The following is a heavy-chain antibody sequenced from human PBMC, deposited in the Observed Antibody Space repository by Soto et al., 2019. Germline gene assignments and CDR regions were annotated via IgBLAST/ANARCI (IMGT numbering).Heavy chain of an antibody. J-gene: IGHJ5*02. V-gene: IGHV3-23*01. CDR3: VKNSGWFNT. D-gene: IGHD3-10*01. Sequence: EFHVLESGGGWAQPGGSLRLSFAASGFPFSSTDMSWVRQAPGKGLEWVSTILDTGTTVFYADSVKGRFTVSRDNSNNTLYVQMNNLRADDTAVYYCVKNSGWFNTWGQGALVTVSS. CDR1: GFPFSSTD. CDR2: ILDTGTTV.